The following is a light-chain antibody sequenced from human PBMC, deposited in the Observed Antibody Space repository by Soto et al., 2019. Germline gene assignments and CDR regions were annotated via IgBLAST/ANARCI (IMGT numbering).Light chain of an antibody. Sequence: DIQMTQSPSSLSASVGDRVTITCRASQSISSYLNWYQQKPGKAPKLLIYAASSLQSGVPSRFSGSGSGTDFTLTISSLQPEDFATYYCQKSYSTHFGQGTKLEIK. CDR2: AAS. V-gene: IGKV1-39*01. CDR3: QKSYSTH. CDR1: QSISSY. J-gene: IGKJ2*01.